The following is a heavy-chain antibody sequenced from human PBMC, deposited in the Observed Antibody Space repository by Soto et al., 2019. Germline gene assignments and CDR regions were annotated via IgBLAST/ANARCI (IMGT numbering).Heavy chain of an antibody. CDR3: ARASGVFNGCGCPKGFFEI. CDR2: VYTSGST. CDR1: GGSIINYY. D-gene: IGHD3-10*01. J-gene: IGHJ3*02. Sequence: AESLCLTCTASGGSIINYYRSWIRQPTGKGLEWIGRVYTSGSTNYNPSLKSRITMSVDTSRNQFSLKVSSVTAADTAVYYCARASGVFNGCGCPKGFFEIWGQGTMVTVSS. V-gene: IGHV4-4*07.